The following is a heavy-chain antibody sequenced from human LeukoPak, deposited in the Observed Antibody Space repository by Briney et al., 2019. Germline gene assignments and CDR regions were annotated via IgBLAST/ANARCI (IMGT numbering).Heavy chain of an antibody. CDR3: ARATMVRGVPYFDY. Sequence: ASVKVSCKASGYTFTGYYMHWVRQAPGQGLEWMGWINPNSGGTNYAQKFQGRVTMTRDTSISTAYMELSRLRSDDTAVYYCARATMVRGVPYFDYWGQGTLVTVSS. V-gene: IGHV1-2*02. CDR1: GYTFTGYY. J-gene: IGHJ4*02. CDR2: INPNSGGT. D-gene: IGHD3-10*01.